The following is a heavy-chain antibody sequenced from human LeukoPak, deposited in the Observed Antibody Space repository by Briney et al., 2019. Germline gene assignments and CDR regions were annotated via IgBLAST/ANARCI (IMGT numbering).Heavy chain of an antibody. D-gene: IGHD3-10*02. CDR1: GFTFSSYW. CDR2: IKQDGSEK. V-gene: IGHV3-7*01. CDR3: AELGITMIGGV. J-gene: IGHJ6*04. Sequence: GGSLRLSCAASGFTFSSYWMSWVRQAPGKGLEWVASIKQDGSEKYYVDSVKGRFTISRDNAKNSLYLQMNSLRAEDTAVYYCAELGITMIGGVWGKGTTVTISS.